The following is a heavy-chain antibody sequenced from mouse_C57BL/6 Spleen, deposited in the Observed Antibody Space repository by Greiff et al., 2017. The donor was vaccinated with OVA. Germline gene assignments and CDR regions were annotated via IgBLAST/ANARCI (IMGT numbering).Heavy chain of an antibody. CDR1: GFNIKDYY. CDR2: IDPEDGET. Sequence: VQLQQSGAELVKPGASVKLSCTASGFNIKDYYMHWVKQRTEQGLEWIGRIDPEDGETKYAPKFQGKATLTADTSSTTAYLQLSSLTSEDTAVYYCAVHYYGSSYWFAYWGQGTLVTVSA. D-gene: IGHD1-1*01. J-gene: IGHJ3*01. V-gene: IGHV14-2*01. CDR3: AVHYYGSSYWFAY.